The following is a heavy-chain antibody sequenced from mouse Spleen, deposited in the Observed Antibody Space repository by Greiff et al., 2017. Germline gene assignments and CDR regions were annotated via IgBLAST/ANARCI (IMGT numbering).Heavy chain of an antibody. V-gene: IGHV5-9*01. CDR2: ISGGGGNT. CDR1: GFTFSSYT. CDR3: ARRITTVPYYYAMDY. Sequence: EVQRVESGGGLVKPGGSQKLSCAASGFTFSSYTMSWVRQTPEKRLEWVATISGGGGNTYYPDSVKGRFTISRDNAKNTLYLQMSSLRSEDTALYYCARRITTVPYYYAMDYWGQGTSVTVSS. D-gene: IGHD1-1*01. J-gene: IGHJ4*01.